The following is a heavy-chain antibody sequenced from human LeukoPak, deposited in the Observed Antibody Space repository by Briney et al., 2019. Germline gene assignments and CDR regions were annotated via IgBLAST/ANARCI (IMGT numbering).Heavy chain of an antibody. CDR2: IYYSGST. J-gene: IGHJ4*02. Sequence: SETLSLTCTVSGGSISSSSYYWGWIRQPPGKGLEWIGTIYYSGSTYYNPSLKSRVTISVDTSKNQFSLKLSSVTAADTAVYYCAGRFLEWLLDYWGQGTLATVSS. V-gene: IGHV4-39*01. D-gene: IGHD3-3*01. CDR1: GGSISSSSYY. CDR3: AGRFLEWLLDY.